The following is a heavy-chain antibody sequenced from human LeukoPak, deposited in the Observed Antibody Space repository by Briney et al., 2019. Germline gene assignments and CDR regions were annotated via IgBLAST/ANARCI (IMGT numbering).Heavy chain of an antibody. CDR1: GYTFTNYG. D-gene: IGHD6-13*01. CDR2: ISAYNGNT. V-gene: IGHV1-18*01. J-gene: IGHJ5*02. Sequence: ASVKVSCKASGYTFTNYGISWVRQAPGQGLEWMGWISAYNGNTNYAQKFQGRVAITADKSTSTAYMELSSLRSEDTAVYYCARVREQQLVLWFDPWGQGTLVTVSS. CDR3: ARVREQQLVLWFDP.